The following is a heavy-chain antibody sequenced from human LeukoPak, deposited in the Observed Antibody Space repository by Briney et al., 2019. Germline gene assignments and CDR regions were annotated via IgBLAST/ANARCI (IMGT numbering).Heavy chain of an antibody. J-gene: IGHJ4*02. CDR2: INPNSGST. CDR1: GYTFTGYY. CDR3: ARAATAMGMINY. Sequence: ASVKVSCKASGYTFTGYYMHWVRQAPGQGLEWMGWINPNSGSTNYAQKFQGWVTMTTDTSISTAYRALSRLRSDYTAVNYCARAATAMGMINYWGQGTLVTASS. V-gene: IGHV1-2*04. D-gene: IGHD5-18*01.